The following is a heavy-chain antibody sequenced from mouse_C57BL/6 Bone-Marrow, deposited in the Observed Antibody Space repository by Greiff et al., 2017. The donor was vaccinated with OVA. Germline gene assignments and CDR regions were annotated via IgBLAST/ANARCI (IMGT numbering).Heavy chain of an antibody. Sequence: EVMLVESGGGLAQSGRSLRLSCATSGFTFSDFYMEWVRQAPGKGLEWIAASRNKANDYTTEYSASVKGRFIVSRDTSQSILYLQMNALRAEDTAIYYCARDAYGYDGYFDVWGTGTTVTVSS. J-gene: IGHJ1*03. D-gene: IGHD2-2*01. CDR3: ARDAYGYDGYFDV. CDR2: SRNKANDYTT. V-gene: IGHV7-1*01. CDR1: GFTFSDFY.